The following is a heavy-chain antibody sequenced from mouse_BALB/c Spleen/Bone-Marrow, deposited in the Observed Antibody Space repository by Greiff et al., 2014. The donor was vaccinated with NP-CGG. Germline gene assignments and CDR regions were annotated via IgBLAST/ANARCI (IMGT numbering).Heavy chain of an antibody. CDR1: GYSITSYYS. D-gene: IGHD4-1*01. CDR3: ARFAGTPYTMDY. V-gene: IGHV3-1*02. CDR2: IHYSGIT. Sequence: VQLKESGPDLVKPSQTLSLTCTVTGYSITSYYSWHWIRQFPGNKLEWMGYIHYSGITVYNPSLKSRISITRDTSNNQFFLQLNPVTTEDTATYYCARFAGTPYTMDYWGQGTSVTVSS. J-gene: IGHJ4*01.